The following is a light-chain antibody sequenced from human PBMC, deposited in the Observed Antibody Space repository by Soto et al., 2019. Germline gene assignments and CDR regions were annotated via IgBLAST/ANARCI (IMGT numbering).Light chain of an antibody. CDR1: QSLGRY. V-gene: IGKV3-11*01. J-gene: IGKJ5*01. Sequence: VLLQTPTTLALAPGESATLSFRGRQSLGRYLAWYQQKPGQAPRLLIYDASHRATGIPVRFSGSGSDSDFTLTISRLEPEDFAVYYCQPPSYPITFAQGTRLEI. CDR2: DAS. CDR3: QPPSYPIT.